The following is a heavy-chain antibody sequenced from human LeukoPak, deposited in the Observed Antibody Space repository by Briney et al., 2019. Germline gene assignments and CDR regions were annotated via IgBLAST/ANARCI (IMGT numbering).Heavy chain of an antibody. CDR3: AKDVLGEDNWFDP. CDR1: GFIFSSYA. V-gene: IGHV3-23*01. D-gene: IGHD3-10*01. CDR2: INGGGVST. Sequence: GGSLRFSCAASGFIFSSYAMSWVRQAPGKGLEWVSTINGGGVSTYYADSVKGRFTISRDYSKNTLYLQMNSLRAEDTAVYYCAKDVLGEDNWFDPWGRGTLVTVSS. J-gene: IGHJ5*02.